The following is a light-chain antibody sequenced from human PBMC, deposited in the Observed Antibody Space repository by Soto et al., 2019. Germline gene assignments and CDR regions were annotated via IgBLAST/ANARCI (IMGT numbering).Light chain of an antibody. V-gene: IGLV2-14*01. CDR1: GSDVGGYNY. CDR3: SSYTISNTVV. J-gene: IGLJ2*01. Sequence: SVLTQPASVSGSPGQSITFSCTGTGSDVGGYNYVSWYQQYPGKAPKLIIYEVTNRPSGVSNRFSGSKSGNTASLTISGLQDEDEADYYCSSYTISNTVVFGGGTKVTVL. CDR2: EVT.